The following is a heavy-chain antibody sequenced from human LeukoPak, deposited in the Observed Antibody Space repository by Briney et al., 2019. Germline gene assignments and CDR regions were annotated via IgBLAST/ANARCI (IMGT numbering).Heavy chain of an antibody. Sequence: ASVKVSCKASGSTFTSYGFSWVRKAPGQGLEWMGWISAYNGNTGSVQKFQGRVTMTTYTSTSTVYMELRSLTSDDTAVYYCARSPSGYDRLIDYWGQGTLVTVSS. CDR2: ISAYNGNT. CDR3: ARSPSGYDRLIDY. CDR1: GSTFTSYG. D-gene: IGHD5-12*01. J-gene: IGHJ4*02. V-gene: IGHV1-18*04.